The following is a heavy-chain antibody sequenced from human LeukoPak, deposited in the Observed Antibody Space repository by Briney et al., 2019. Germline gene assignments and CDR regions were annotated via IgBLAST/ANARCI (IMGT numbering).Heavy chain of an antibody. J-gene: IGHJ4*02. CDR1: GGSFSGYY. V-gene: IGHV4-34*01. CDR2: INHSGSI. CDR3: ARRSYNSPFRY. Sequence: SETLSLTCGVYGGSFSGYYWSWLRQPPGKGLEWIGEINHSGSINYNPSLKSRVTISVDTSKNQFSLRLSSVTAADTAVYYCARRSYNSPFRYWGQGTLVTVSS. D-gene: IGHD5-24*01.